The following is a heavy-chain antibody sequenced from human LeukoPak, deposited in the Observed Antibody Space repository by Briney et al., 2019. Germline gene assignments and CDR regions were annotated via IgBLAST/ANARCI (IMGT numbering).Heavy chain of an antibody. CDR3: ARRTSSRSYSYYYYYMDV. V-gene: IGHV5-51*01. CDR1: GYSFTSYW. CDR2: IYPGDYDT. Sequence: GESLEISCKGSGYSFTSYWIGWVRQMPGKGLEWMGIIYPGDYDTRYSPSFQGQVTISADKSISTAYLQWSSLKASDTAVYYCARRTSSRSYSYYYYYMDVWGKGTTVTVSS. J-gene: IGHJ6*03. D-gene: IGHD6-6*01.